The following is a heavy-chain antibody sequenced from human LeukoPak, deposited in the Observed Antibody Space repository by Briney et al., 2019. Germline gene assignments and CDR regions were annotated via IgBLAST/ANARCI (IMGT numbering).Heavy chain of an antibody. D-gene: IGHD3-10*01. CDR1: GFTFSSYA. J-gene: IGHJ5*02. Sequence: PGGSLRLSCAASGFTFSSYAMSWVRQAPGKGLEWVSAISGSGGSTYYADSVKGRFTISRDNSKNTLYLQMNSLRAEDTAVYYCARDYMVRGVSGRENWFDPWGQGTLVTVSS. CDR2: ISGSGGST. V-gene: IGHV3-23*01. CDR3: ARDYMVRGVSGRENWFDP.